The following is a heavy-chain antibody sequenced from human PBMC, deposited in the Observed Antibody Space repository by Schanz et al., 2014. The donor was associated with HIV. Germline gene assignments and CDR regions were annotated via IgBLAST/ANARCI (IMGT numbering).Heavy chain of an antibody. CDR2: ISYDGSNK. CDR3: AKDLGGFSAYEAYTSGRGY. D-gene: IGHD5-12*01. J-gene: IGHJ4*02. Sequence: QVQLVESGGCVVQPGRSLRLSCAASGFTFSSYGFHWVRPAPGKGLEWVAVISYDGSNKYYADSVKGRFTISRDNSKNTLNLQMNSLRAEDTAVYYCAKDLGGFSAYEAYTSGRGYWGQGTLVIVSS. V-gene: IGHV3-30*18. CDR1: GFTFSSYG.